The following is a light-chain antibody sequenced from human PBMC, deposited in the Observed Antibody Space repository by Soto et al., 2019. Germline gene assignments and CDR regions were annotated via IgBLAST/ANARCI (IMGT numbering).Light chain of an antibody. V-gene: IGKV1-8*01. CDR1: QGISSY. CDR2: AAS. Sequence: AIRMTQSPSSFSASTGDRVTITCRASQGISSYLAWYQQKPGKAPKLLIYAASTLQSGVPSRFSGSGSGTDFTLTISCLQSEDFASYYCQQYYSYPPITVGQGTRLESK. J-gene: IGKJ5*01. CDR3: QQYYSYPPIT.